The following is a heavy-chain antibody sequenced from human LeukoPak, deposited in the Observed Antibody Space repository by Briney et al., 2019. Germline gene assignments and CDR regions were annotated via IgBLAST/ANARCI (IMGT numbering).Heavy chain of an antibody. V-gene: IGHV4-39*07. Sequence: SETLSLTCTVSGGSISSSSYYWGWIRQPPGKGLEWIGSIYYSGSTYYNPSLKSRVTISVDTSKNQFSLKLSSVTAADTAVYYCAIRGTYYGGNSGDYWGQGTLVTVSS. J-gene: IGHJ4*02. CDR2: IYYSGST. D-gene: IGHD4-23*01. CDR1: GGSISSSSYY. CDR3: AIRGTYYGGNSGDY.